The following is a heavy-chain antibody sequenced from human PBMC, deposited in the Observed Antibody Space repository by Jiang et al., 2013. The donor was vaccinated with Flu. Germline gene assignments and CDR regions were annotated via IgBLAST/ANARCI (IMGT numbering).Heavy chain of an antibody. V-gene: IGHV6-1*01. Sequence: QTLSLTCAISGDSVSSKSAAWNWIRQSPSRGLEWLGRTYYRSRWHNEYAASVKGRITINPDTSRNQFSLQLNSVTPEDTAVYYCSRTGGSDFWGQGTLVTVSA. D-gene: IGHD1-14*01. CDR2: TYYRSRWHN. CDR3: SRTGGSDF. J-gene: IGHJ4*02. CDR1: GDSVSSKSAA.